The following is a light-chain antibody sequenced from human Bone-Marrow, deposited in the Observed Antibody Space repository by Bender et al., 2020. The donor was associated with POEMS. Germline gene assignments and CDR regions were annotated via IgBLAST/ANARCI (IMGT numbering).Light chain of an antibody. J-gene: IGLJ2*01. V-gene: IGLV1-44*01. CDR3: AVWDDSLNGHVV. Sequence: QSVLTQPPSASGTPGQRVTISCSGGSSNIGAHAVNWYQHLPGTAPKLLIYSSHRRPSEVPDRFSGSRSGTSASLAISGLQSEDEADYYCAVWDDSLNGHVVIGGGTKLTVL. CDR2: SSH. CDR1: SSNIGAHA.